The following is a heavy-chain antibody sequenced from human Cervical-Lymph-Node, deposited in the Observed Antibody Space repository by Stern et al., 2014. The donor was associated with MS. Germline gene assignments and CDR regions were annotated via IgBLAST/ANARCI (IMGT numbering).Heavy chain of an antibody. J-gene: IGHJ5*01. CDR2: IEGVAKT. D-gene: IGHD6-6*01. CDR1: GFTVSSAY. V-gene: IGHV3-66*01. Sequence: EVQLEESGGGLVQPGGSLRLSCEASGFTVSSAYMAWVRQVPGKGLEWVSRIEGVAKTHYADSVKGRFTISRANSNNMVYLEMSSLRVDDTAVYYCAREIAGRRLDSWGRGTLVAVSS. CDR3: AREIAGRRLDS.